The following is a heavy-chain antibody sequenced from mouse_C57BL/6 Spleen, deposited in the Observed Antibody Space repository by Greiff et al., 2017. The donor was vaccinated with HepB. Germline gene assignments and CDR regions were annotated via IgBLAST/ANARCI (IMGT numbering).Heavy chain of an antibody. CDR1: GYSFTGYY. V-gene: IGHV1-42*01. CDR3: ARGRVTTGKNYFDY. Sequence: VQLKQSGPELVKPGASVKISCKASGYSFTGYYMNWVKQSPEKSLEWIGEINPSTGGTTYNQKFKAKATLTVDKSSSTAYMQLKSLTSEDSAVYYCARGRVTTGKNYFDYWGQGTTLTVSS. J-gene: IGHJ2*01. CDR2: INPSTGGT. D-gene: IGHD1-1*01.